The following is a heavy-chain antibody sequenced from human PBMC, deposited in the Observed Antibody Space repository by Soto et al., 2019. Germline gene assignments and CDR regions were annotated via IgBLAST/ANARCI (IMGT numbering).Heavy chain of an antibody. CDR1: GGSVSSGSYY. CDR2: IYYSGST. D-gene: IGHD3-16*01. J-gene: IGHJ3*02. CDR3: ARAPRALGPNAVDI. Sequence: QVQLQESGPGLVKPSETLSLTCTVSGGSVSSGSYYWSWIRQPPGKGLEWIGYIYYSGSTNYNPSLVSLVTISVASSQTQFSRLLRSVPAADPAVYYWARAPRALGPNAVDIWGQRTMVSVSS. V-gene: IGHV4-61*01.